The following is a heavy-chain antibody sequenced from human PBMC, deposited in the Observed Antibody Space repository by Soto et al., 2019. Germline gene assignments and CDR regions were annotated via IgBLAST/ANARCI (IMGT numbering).Heavy chain of an antibody. CDR2: INAGNAYT. CDR3: ARGGDDCSTTTCYMIDY. D-gene: IGHD2-2*02. J-gene: IGHJ4*02. Sequence: QVPLVQSGAEVKKPGASVKVSCKASGYTFTNYAMHWVRQAPGQRLEWMGWINAGNAYTKYSQKFQGRVTITTDTYATTAYMEVSGLTSEDTAVYYCARGGDDCSTTTCYMIDYWGQGALVTVSS. V-gene: IGHV1-3*01. CDR1: GYTFTNYA.